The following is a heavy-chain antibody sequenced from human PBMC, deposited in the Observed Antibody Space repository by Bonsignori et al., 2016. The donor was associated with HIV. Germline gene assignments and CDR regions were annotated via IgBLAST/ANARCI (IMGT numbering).Heavy chain of an antibody. CDR1: GYSFTSFD. CDR3: TRGQGTSGWFDP. Sequence: QVQLVQSGAEVKKPGASVKVSCKASGYSFTSFDINWVRQATGQGLEWMGWMNPNSGTTGFAQKFQGRITITRNTSLSSTFMELSSLTSEDTAVYYCTRGQGTSGWFDPGAREPW. V-gene: IGHV1-8*03. J-gene: IGHJ5*02. CDR2: MNPNSGTT.